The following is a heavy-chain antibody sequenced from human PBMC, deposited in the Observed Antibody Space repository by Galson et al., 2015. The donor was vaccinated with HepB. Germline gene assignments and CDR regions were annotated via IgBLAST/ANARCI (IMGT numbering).Heavy chain of an antibody. J-gene: IGHJ6*02. Sequence: SLRLSCAASGFTFSSYSMNWVRQAPGKGLEWVSSISSSSSYIYYADSVKGRFTISRDNAKNSLYLQMNSLRAEDTAVYYCARVAAAPFHYGMDVWGQGTTVTVSS. V-gene: IGHV3-21*01. D-gene: IGHD6-13*01. CDR2: ISSSSSYI. CDR3: ARVAAAPFHYGMDV. CDR1: GFTFSSYS.